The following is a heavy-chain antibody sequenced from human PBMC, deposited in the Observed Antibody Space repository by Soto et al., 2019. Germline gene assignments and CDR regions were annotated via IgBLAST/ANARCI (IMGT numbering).Heavy chain of an antibody. J-gene: IGHJ6*02. D-gene: IGHD3-16*01. CDR3: ARFFGGEYAMDV. CDR1: GASISSSSW. V-gene: IGHV4-4*02. Sequence: QVQLQESGPGLVKPSGTLSLTCTVSGASISSSSWWSWVRQPPGKGLEWIGQIFHSGRTNYNPSLKSRVSISVDKSNNQFSLNLYSVTAADTAVYYCARFFGGEYAMDVWGQGTTVTVSS. CDR2: IFHSGRT.